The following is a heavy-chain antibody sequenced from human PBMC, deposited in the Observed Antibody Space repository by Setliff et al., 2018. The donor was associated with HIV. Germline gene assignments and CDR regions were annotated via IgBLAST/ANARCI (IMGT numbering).Heavy chain of an antibody. CDR1: GGSISSYY. CDR2: SYYSWST. CDR3: AKRTFGSGRFDP. V-gene: IGHV4-59*08. Sequence: SETLSLTCTVSGGSISSYYWSWIRQSPGKGLEWLGYSYYSWSTNYNPSLKSRVTISVDTSKNQFSLTLNSVTATDTAVYYFAKRTFGSGRFDPWGQGTLVTVSS. J-gene: IGHJ5*02. D-gene: IGHD3-16*01.